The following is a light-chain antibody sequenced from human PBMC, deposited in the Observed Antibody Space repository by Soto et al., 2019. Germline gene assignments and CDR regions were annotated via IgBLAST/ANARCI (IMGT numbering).Light chain of an antibody. CDR2: DAS. CDR3: QQRSNWPPRWT. V-gene: IGKV3-11*01. Sequence: EIVLTQSPATLSLSPGERATLSCRASQSVSSYLAWYQQKPGQAPRLLIYDASNRATGIPARFSGSGSGTDFPLTISSLAPEDFAVDYCQQRSNWPPRWTFGQGTKVETK. J-gene: IGKJ1*01. CDR1: QSVSSY.